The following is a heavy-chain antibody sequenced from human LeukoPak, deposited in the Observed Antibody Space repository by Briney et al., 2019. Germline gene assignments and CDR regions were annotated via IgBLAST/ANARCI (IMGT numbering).Heavy chain of an antibody. V-gene: IGHV4-59*08. D-gene: IGHD3-16*01. CDR3: ARRDGGAVDY. CDR1: GGSISSYY. Sequence: SETLSLTCTVSGGSISSYYWSWIRQPPGKGLEWIGYIYYSGSTKYNPSLKSRVTISVDTSKNQFSLKLSSVTAADTAVYYCARRDGGAVDYWGQGTLVTVSS. J-gene: IGHJ4*02. CDR2: IYYSGST.